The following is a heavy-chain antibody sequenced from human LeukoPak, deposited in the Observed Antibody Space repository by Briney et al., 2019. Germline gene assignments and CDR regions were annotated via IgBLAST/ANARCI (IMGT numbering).Heavy chain of an antibody. CDR1: GGSISSSSYY. CDR2: IYYSGST. Sequence: SETLSLTCTVSGGSISSSSYYWGRIRQPPGKGLEWIGSIYYSGSTYYNPSLKSRVTISVDTSKNQFSLKLSSVTAADTAVYYCARHYKYYDSSGYLYWGQGTLVTVSS. V-gene: IGHV4-39*01. CDR3: ARHYKYYDSSGYLY. D-gene: IGHD3-22*01. J-gene: IGHJ4*02.